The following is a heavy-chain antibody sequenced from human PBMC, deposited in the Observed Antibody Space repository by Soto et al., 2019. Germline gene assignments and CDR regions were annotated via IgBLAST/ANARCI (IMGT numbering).Heavy chain of an antibody. V-gene: IGHV3-30*18. Sequence: SCAASGFTFRTYGMHWVRQAPGKGLEWVAVVSYDGSRQYYRESVRGRFIISRDNSKNTLSLQMNSLRPEDTSVYFCAKGQIPGSTGSPGYFDSWGQGAVVTVSS. CDR3: AKGQIPGSTGSPGYFDS. CDR2: VSYDGSRQ. CDR1: GFTFRTYG. J-gene: IGHJ4*02. D-gene: IGHD2-2*03.